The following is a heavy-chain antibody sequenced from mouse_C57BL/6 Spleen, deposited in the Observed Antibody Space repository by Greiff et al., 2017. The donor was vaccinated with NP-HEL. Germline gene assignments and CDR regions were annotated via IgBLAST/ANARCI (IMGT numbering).Heavy chain of an antibody. D-gene: IGHD2-4*01. CDR3: AKRRGITPFDY. Sequence: VQLQQSGAELMKPGASVKLSCTATGYTFTGYWIEWVQQRPGHGLEWIGEILPGSGSTNYNEKFKGKATFTADTATNTAYMQLSSLTTEDSAIYYCAKRRGITPFDYWGQGTTLTVSS. CDR2: ILPGSGST. CDR1: GYTFTGYW. J-gene: IGHJ2*01. V-gene: IGHV1-9*01.